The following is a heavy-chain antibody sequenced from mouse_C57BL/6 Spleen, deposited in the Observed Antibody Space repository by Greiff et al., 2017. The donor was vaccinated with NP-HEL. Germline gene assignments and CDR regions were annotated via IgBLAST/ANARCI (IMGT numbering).Heavy chain of an antibody. Sequence: QVQLKESGPELVKPGASVKISCKASGYAFSSSWMNWVKQRPGKGLEWIGRIYPGDGDTNYNGKFKGKATLTADKSSSTAYMQLSSLTSEDSAVYFSARWEGVTTNFDYWGQGTTLTVSS. CDR2: IYPGDGDT. D-gene: IGHD2-2*01. J-gene: IGHJ2*01. CDR1: GYAFSSSW. CDR3: ARWEGVTTNFDY. V-gene: IGHV1-82*01.